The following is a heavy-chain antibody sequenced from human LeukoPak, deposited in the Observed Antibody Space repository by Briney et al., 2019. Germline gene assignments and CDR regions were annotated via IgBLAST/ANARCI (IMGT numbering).Heavy chain of an antibody. D-gene: IGHD3-9*01. Sequence: PSETLSLTCTVSGGSISSSSYYWGWIRQPPGKGLEWIGSIYYSGSTYYNPSLKSRATISVDTSKNQFSLKLSSVTAADTAVYYCASYYDILTGFDYWGQGTLVTVSS. CDR3: ASYYDILTGFDY. V-gene: IGHV4-39*01. CDR1: GGSISSSSYY. CDR2: IYYSGST. J-gene: IGHJ4*02.